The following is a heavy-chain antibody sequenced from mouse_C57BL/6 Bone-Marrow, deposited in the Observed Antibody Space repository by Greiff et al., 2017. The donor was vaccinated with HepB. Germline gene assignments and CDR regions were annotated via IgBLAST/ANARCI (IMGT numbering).Heavy chain of an antibody. CDR2: ISEGGSYT. Sequence: EVKLVEAGGGVVKPGGSLKLSCAASGCTFSSYAMSGVRQTPEKRLEWVANISEGGSYTNYPDNVKGRFTISRDNAKHNLYLQMSHLKSEDTAMYYCASPSYYREAWFAYWGQGTLVTVSA. CDR3: ASPSYYREAWFAY. J-gene: IGHJ3*01. D-gene: IGHD2-14*01. CDR1: GCTFSSYA. V-gene: IGHV5-4*03.